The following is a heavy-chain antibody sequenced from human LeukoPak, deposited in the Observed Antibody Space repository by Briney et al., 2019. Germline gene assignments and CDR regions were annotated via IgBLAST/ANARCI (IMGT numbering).Heavy chain of an antibody. CDR2: IRSKANSYAT. J-gene: IGHJ3*02. Sequence: GGSLRLSCAASGFTFSGSAMHWVRQASWKGLEWVGRIRSKANSYATAYAASVKGRFTISRDDSKNTAYLQMNSLKTEDTAVYYCTSTHADSSGWYSPGAFDIWGQGTMVTVSS. D-gene: IGHD6-19*01. V-gene: IGHV3-73*01. CDR3: TSTHADSSGWYSPGAFDI. CDR1: GFTFSGSA.